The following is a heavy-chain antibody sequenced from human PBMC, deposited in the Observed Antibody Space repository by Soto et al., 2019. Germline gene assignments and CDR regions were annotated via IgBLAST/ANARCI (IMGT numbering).Heavy chain of an antibody. J-gene: IGHJ6*02. D-gene: IGHD3-22*01. CDR3: ARDPERYYDSSGYFDYYYGMDV. CDR1: GFTFSSYA. V-gene: IGHV3-30-3*01. Sequence: GGSLRLSCAASGFTFSSYAMHWVRQAPGKGLEWVAVISYDGSNKYYADSVKGRFTISRDNSKNTLYLQMNSLRAEDTAVYYCARDPERYYDSSGYFDYYYGMDVWGQGTTVTVSS. CDR2: ISYDGSNK.